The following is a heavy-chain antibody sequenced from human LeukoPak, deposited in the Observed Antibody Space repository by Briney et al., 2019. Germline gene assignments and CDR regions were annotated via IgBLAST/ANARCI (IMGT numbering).Heavy chain of an antibody. Sequence: SETLSLTCTVSGGSISSSNYYWGWLRQPPGKGLEWIGSIYYSGSTYYNPSLKSRVTISVDTSKNQFSLKLNSVTAADTAVYYCARSRYYYGSGLRFDPWGQGTLVTVSS. CDR1: GGSISSSNYY. V-gene: IGHV4-39*01. J-gene: IGHJ5*02. CDR3: ARSRYYYGSGLRFDP. CDR2: IYYSGST. D-gene: IGHD3-10*01.